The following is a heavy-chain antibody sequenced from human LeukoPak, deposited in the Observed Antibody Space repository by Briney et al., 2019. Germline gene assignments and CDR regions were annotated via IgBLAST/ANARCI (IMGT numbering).Heavy chain of an antibody. Sequence: SETLSLTCTVSGGSISRSSYYWSWIRQPPGKGLEWIGEINHSGSTNYNPSLKSRVTISVDTSKNQFSLKLSSVTAADTAVYYCARHRCSGGSCYPMNWFDPWGQGTLVTVSS. D-gene: IGHD2-15*01. V-gene: IGHV4-39*01. CDR1: GGSISRSSYY. CDR3: ARHRCSGGSCYPMNWFDP. CDR2: INHSGST. J-gene: IGHJ5*02.